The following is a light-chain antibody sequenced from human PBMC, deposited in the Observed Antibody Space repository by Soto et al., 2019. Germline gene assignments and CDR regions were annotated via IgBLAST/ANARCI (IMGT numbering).Light chain of an antibody. V-gene: IGLV2-14*03. J-gene: IGLJ2*01. CDR2: GVS. CDR1: NNDVAGYNY. Sequence: QSALTQPASVSGSPGQSITISCTGTNNDVAGYNYVSWYQPHPGKAPELIIYGVSYRPSGVSIRFSGSKSGNTASLTISGLQAEDEADYYCTSYTSTSSPVLFGGGTKLTVL. CDR3: TSYTSTSSPVL.